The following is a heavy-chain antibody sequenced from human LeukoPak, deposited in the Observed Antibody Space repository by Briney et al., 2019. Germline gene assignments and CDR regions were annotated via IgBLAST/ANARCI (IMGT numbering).Heavy chain of an antibody. Sequence: GASLQISCQGSGSIFTSYWIGWGRQLPGKGLEWMGIIYPGDSDTRDSPSFQGQVTISADKSISTAYLQWSSLKASDTAMYYCARELAVAGTPNFDYWGQGTLVTVSS. J-gene: IGHJ4*02. CDR3: ARELAVAGTPNFDY. D-gene: IGHD6-19*01. CDR2: IYPGDSDT. V-gene: IGHV5-51*01. CDR1: GSIFTSYW.